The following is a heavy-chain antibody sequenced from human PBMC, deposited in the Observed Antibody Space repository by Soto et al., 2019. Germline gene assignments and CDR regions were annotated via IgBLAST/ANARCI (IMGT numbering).Heavy chain of an antibody. CDR2: INHSGST. D-gene: IGHD2-21*02. V-gene: IGHV4-34*01. J-gene: IGHJ4*02. CDR1: GGSFSGYY. Sequence: SETLSLTCAVYGGSFSGYYWSWIRQPPGKGLEWIGEINHSGSTNYNPSLKSRVTISVDTSKNQFSLKLSSVTAADTAVYYCARSVVTTDSYFDYWGQGTLVTVSS. CDR3: ARSVVTTDSYFDY.